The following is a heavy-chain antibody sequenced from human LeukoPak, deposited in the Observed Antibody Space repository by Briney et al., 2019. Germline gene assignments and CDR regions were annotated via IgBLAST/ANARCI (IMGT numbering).Heavy chain of an antibody. V-gene: IGHV3-30*03. D-gene: IGHD6-13*01. CDR1: GFTFSSYG. J-gene: IGHJ4*02. CDR3: AIYDSSSWVDY. Sequence: GGSLRLSCAASGFTFSSYGMHWVRQAPGKGLEWVAVISYDGSNKYYADSVKGRFTISRDNSKNTLYLQMNSLRAEDTAVYHCAIYDSSSWVDYWGQGTLVTVSS. CDR2: ISYDGSNK.